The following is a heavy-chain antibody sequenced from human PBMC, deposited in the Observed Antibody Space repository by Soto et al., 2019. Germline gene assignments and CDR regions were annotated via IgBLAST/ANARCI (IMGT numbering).Heavy chain of an antibody. D-gene: IGHD5-12*01. Sequence: SVKVSCKASGGTFSSYAISWVRQAPGQGLEWMGGIIPIFGTANYAQKFQGRVTITADESTSTAYMELSSLRSEDTAVYYCASVIVYSGYDFRGPFDDWGPGTRVNVSS. CDR2: IIPIFGTA. CDR1: GGTFSSYA. CDR3: ASVIVYSGYDFRGPFDD. J-gene: IGHJ4*02. V-gene: IGHV1-69*13.